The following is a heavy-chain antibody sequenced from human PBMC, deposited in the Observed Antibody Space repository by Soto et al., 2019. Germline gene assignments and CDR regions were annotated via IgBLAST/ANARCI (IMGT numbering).Heavy chain of an antibody. CDR3: ARDSRALLWFGELYPYGMDV. Sequence: ASVKVSCKASGYTFTTYYMHGVRQAPGQGLEWMGIINPSGDSTTYAQKFQDRVTMTRDTSTSTVYMELSSLRSEDTAVYYCARDSRALLWFGELYPYGMDVWGKGTTVTVSS. V-gene: IGHV1-46*01. J-gene: IGHJ6*04. CDR2: INPSGDST. D-gene: IGHD3-10*01. CDR1: GYTFTTYY.